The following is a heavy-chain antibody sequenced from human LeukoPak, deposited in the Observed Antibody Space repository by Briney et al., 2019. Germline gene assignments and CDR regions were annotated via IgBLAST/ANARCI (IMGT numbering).Heavy chain of an antibody. CDR2: ISGSGVTT. J-gene: IGHJ1*01. Sequence: GGSLRLSCVASGFTFSSYAMAWVRQAPGKGLEWVSAISGSGVTTHNAGSVKGRFSISRDNSKNTLYLQMNSLRAEDTALYYCAKKVVVGATSPYSDFQDWGQGTLVTVSS. D-gene: IGHD1-26*01. CDR1: GFTFSSYA. CDR3: AKKVVVGATSPYSDFQD. V-gene: IGHV3-23*01.